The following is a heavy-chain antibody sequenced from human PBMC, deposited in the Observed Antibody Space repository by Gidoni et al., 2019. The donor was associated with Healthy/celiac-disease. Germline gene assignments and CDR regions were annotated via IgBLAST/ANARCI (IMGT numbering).Heavy chain of an antibody. CDR3: ASTDIAVAGTSYQLDFDY. V-gene: IGHV5-10-1*03. Sequence: EVQLVQSGAEVKKPGESLRISCKGSGYSFTSYWISWVRQMPGKGLEWMGRIDPSDSYTNYSPSFQGHVTISADKSISTAYLQWSSLKASDTAMYYCASTDIAVAGTSYQLDFDYWGQGTLVTVSS. CDR1: GYSFTSYW. CDR2: IDPSDSYT. J-gene: IGHJ4*01. D-gene: IGHD6-19*01.